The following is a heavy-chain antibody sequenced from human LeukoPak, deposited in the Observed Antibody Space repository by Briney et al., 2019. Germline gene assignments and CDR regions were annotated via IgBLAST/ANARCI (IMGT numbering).Heavy chain of an antibody. D-gene: IGHD1-26*01. CDR2: INPSGGST. CDR3: ARVQDLELPDY. J-gene: IGHJ4*02. CDR1: GYTFTSYY. Sequence: GASVKVSCKAFGYTFTSYYMYWVRQAPGQGLEWMGIINPSGGSTTYAQKFQGRVTMTRDTSTSTVYMEVSSLRSEDTAVYYCARVQDLELPDYWGQGTLVTVSS. V-gene: IGHV1-46*01.